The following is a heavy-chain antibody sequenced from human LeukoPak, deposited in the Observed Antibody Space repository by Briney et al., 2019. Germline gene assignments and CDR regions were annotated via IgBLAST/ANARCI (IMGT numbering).Heavy chain of an antibody. CDR1: GFTFSSYS. CDR3: ARRRIAAAGTGFDY. J-gene: IGHJ4*02. D-gene: IGHD6-13*01. CDR2: ISSSSSTI. V-gene: IGHV3-48*01. Sequence: GGSLRLSCAASGFTFSSYSMNWVRQAPGKGLEWVSYISSSSSTIYYADSVKGRFTISRDNAKNSLYLQMNSLRAEDTAVYYCARRRIAAAGTGFDYWGQGTLVTVSS.